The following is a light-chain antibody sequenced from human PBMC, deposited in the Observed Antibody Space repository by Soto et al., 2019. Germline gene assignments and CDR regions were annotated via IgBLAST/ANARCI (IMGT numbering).Light chain of an antibody. Sequence: QVPATLSVSPGERATLSCRASQSVSSNLAWYQQKPGQAPRLLIYDASNRATGIPARFSGSGSGTDFTLTISSLEPEDFAVYYCQQRSNWPPVFGGGTKVDIK. CDR1: QSVSSN. CDR2: DAS. V-gene: IGKV3-11*01. CDR3: QQRSNWPPV. J-gene: IGKJ4*01.